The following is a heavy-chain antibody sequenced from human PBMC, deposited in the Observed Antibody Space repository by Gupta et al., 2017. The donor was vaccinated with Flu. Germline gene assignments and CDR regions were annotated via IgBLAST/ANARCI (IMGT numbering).Heavy chain of an antibody. CDR2: IWYDVTNK. V-gene: IGHV3-33*01. J-gene: IGHJ3*01. Sequence: IHWVRQAPGKGLEWVAVIWYDVTNKNHADPVKDRFTISRDNSKNMVYLQMNSLRVDDTALYFCARVESEVGDGGFDVWGQGTMVTVSS. CDR3: ARVESEVGDGGFDV. D-gene: IGHD3-3*01.